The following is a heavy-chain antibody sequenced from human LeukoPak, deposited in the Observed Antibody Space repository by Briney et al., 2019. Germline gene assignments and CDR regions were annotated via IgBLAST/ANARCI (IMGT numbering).Heavy chain of an antibody. CDR1: STSVTSHH. J-gene: IGHJ4*02. CDR3: ARDESSRDDSGGYHY. Sequence: PSETLSLTGAVSSTSVTSHHWSWIRQPAGKGLEWVGRVHFSGITNYNPSLKSPVAMSLDKSKNELSLTLTSVSAADTAVYYCARDESSRDDSGGYHYWGRGVLVTVSS. D-gene: IGHD2-15*01. V-gene: IGHV4-4*07. CDR2: VHFSGIT.